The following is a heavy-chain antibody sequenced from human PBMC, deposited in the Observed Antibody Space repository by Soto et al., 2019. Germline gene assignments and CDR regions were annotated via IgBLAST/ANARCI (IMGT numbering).Heavy chain of an antibody. V-gene: IGHV1-69*01. CDR3: ERDQGLGDGYNYWFDP. D-gene: IGHD5-12*01. CDR2: IIPIFGTA. Sequence: QVQLVQSGAEVKKPGSSVKVSCKASGGTFSSYAISWVRQAPGQGLEWMGGIIPIFGTANYAQKFQGRVTITADESTSTAYMELSSLRSEDKAVYYCERDQGLGDGYNYWFDPWGQGTLVTVSS. CDR1: GGTFSSYA. J-gene: IGHJ5*02.